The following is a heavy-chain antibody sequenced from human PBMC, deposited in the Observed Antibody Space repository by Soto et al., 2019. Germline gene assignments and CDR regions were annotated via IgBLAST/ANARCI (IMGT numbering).Heavy chain of an antibody. CDR2: IYYSGST. V-gene: IGHV4-59*01. Sequence: PSETLSLTCTVSGGSISSYYWSWIRQPPGKGLEWIGYIYYSGSTNYNPSLKSRVTISVDTSKNQFSLKLSSVTAADTAVYYCAREKESLVTPYYYYMDVWGKGTTVTVSS. CDR1: GGSISSYY. J-gene: IGHJ6*03. D-gene: IGHD3-9*01. CDR3: AREKESLVTPYYYYMDV.